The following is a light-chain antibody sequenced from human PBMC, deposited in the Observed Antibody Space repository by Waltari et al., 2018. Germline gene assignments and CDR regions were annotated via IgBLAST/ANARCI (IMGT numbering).Light chain of an antibody. V-gene: IGKV3-20*01. CDR3: QQYVRSPYT. CDR1: QSVANNY. CDR2: GAS. J-gene: IGKJ2*01. Sequence: EIVLTQSPGTLSLSPGERGTLSCRASQSVANNYLAWYQQRPGQAPRLLLYGASTRATGIPDRFTGSGSGTDFTLTLSRLEPADFAVYFCQQYVRSPYTFGQGTKLEIK.